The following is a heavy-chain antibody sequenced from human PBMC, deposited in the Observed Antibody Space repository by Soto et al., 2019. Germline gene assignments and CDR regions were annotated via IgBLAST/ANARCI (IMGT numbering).Heavy chain of an antibody. CDR3: ARGAGSAYYVDS. V-gene: IGHV3-74*01. Sequence: EVQLVESGGGLVQPGGSLRLSCAASGFTFSSYWMHWVRQAPGKGLVWVSRINFYGSTTNYADFVKGQFTISRDNAKNTVYLQMNSLRADDTAVYYCARGAGSAYYVDSWGQGTLVTVSS. CDR2: INFYGSTT. J-gene: IGHJ4*02. D-gene: IGHD3-22*01. CDR1: GFTFSSYW.